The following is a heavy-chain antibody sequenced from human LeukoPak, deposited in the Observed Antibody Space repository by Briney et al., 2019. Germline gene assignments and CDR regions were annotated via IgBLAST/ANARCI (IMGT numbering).Heavy chain of an antibody. Sequence: GGSLRLSCAVSGFTFSSYSMNWVRQAPGKGLEWVSSISSSSSYIYYADSVKGRFTISRDNAKNSLYLQMNSLRAEDTAVYYCAGGRTFFDPWGQGTLVTVSS. V-gene: IGHV3-21*01. J-gene: IGHJ5*02. CDR3: AGGRTFFDP. D-gene: IGHD3-16*01. CDR1: GFTFSSYS. CDR2: ISSSSSYI.